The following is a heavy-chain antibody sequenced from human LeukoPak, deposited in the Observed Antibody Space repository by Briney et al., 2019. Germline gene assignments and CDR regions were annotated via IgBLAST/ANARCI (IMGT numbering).Heavy chain of an antibody. Sequence: GTSLRLSCAASGFTFNTYGMNWVRQAPGKGLECVGIIWYDGSDKYYADYVKGRFTISKDNSKNTLYLQMNSLRAEDTAVYYCAREGITVTGTIDAFDIWGQGTMVTVSS. V-gene: IGHV3-33*01. CDR2: IWYDGSDK. J-gene: IGHJ3*02. CDR3: AREGITVTGTIDAFDI. CDR1: GFTFNTYG. D-gene: IGHD6-19*01.